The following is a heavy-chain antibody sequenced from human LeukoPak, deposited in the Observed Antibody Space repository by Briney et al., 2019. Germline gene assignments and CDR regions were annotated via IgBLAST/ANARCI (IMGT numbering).Heavy chain of an antibody. D-gene: IGHD3-22*01. Sequence: PSETLSLTCTVSGGSISSTTYYWAWIRQPPGKGLEWIGSIYKTGSTNYNPSLKSRVTISVDTSKNQFSLKLTSVTAADTAVYYCARGVGSGYTDDWGQGTLVTVSS. CDR3: ARGVGSGYTDD. V-gene: IGHV4-39*07. CDR2: IYKTGST. J-gene: IGHJ4*02. CDR1: GGSISSTTYY.